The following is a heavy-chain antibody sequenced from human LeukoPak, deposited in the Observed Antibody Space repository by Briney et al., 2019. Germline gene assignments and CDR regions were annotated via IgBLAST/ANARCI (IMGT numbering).Heavy chain of an antibody. V-gene: IGHV4-38-2*02. D-gene: IGHD5-12*01. J-gene: IGHJ4*02. CDR3: ARAGVATLFDY. CDR2: IYTSGST. CDR1: GHSINTDYY. Sequence: SETLSLTCTVSGHSINTDYYWAWVRQPPGKGLEWIGRIYTSGSTNYNPSLKSRVTMSVDTSKNQFSLKLSSVTAADTAVYYCARAGVATLFDYWGQGTLVTVSS.